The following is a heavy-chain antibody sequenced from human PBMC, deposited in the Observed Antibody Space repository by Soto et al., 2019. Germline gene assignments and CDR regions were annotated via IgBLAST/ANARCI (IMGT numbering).Heavy chain of an antibody. Sequence: QVQLQESGPGLVKPLETLSLTCTVPGGSITSYYWSWVRQPPGKGLEWIGYIYYNGNINYNPSLKSRLTLSLDTYKNQFSLRLSSVTAADTAVYYCATGRVYFGSEYWGQGTLVTVSS. CDR1: GGSITSYY. CDR3: ATGRVYFGSEY. CDR2: IYYNGNI. D-gene: IGHD3-10*01. J-gene: IGHJ4*02. V-gene: IGHV4-59*01.